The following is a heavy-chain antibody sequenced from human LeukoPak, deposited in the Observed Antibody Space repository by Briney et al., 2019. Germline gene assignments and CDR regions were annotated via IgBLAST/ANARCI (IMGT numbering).Heavy chain of an antibody. J-gene: IGHJ4*02. CDR1: GGSISSYY. V-gene: IGHV4-59*01. CDR3: ARVSGGFRGSQDLLY. D-gene: IGHD3-10*02. CDR2: IYYSGST. Sequence: SETLSLTCTVSGGSISSYYWSWIRQPPGKGLEWIGYIYYSGSTNYNPPLKSRVTISVDTSKNQFSLKLSSVTAADTAVYYCARVSGGFRGSQDLLYWGQGTLVTVSS.